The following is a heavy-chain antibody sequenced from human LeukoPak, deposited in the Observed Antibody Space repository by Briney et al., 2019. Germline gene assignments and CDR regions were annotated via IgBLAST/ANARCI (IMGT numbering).Heavy chain of an antibody. Sequence: GGSLRLSCAASGFTFSSYSMNWVRQAPGKGLEWVSYISSSSTIYYADSVKGRFTISRDNAKNSLYLQMNSLRAEDTAVYYCARDHATYYDILTGYYAIDAFDIWGQGTMVTVSS. CDR2: ISSSSTI. J-gene: IGHJ3*02. CDR3: ARDHATYYDILTGYYAIDAFDI. CDR1: GFTFSSYS. D-gene: IGHD3-9*01. V-gene: IGHV3-48*01.